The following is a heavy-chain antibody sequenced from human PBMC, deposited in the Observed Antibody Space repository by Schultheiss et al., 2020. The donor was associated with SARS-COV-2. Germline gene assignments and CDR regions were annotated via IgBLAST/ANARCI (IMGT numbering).Heavy chain of an antibody. CDR2: ISSNGGST. V-gene: IGHV3-64*01. J-gene: IGHJ3*02. D-gene: IGHD5-12*01. Sequence: GGSLRLSCAASGFTFSSYAMHWVRQAPGKGLEYVSAISSNGGSTYYANSVKGRFTISRDNSNNTLYLQMGSLRAEDMAVYYCARNRYADDAFDIWGQGTMVTVSS. CDR3: ARNRYADDAFDI. CDR1: GFTFSSYA.